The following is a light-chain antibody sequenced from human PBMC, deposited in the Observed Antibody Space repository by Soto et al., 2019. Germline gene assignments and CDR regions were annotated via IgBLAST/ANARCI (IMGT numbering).Light chain of an antibody. V-gene: IGLV1-44*01. CDR1: RSNVGTYP. J-gene: IGLJ2*01. CDR3: SAWDATLYGPV. Sequence: QSVLTQPPSASGTPGQRVTISCSGGRSNVGTYPVNWYQQQLPGTAPKLLINTSNQRPSGVPDRFSASKSGTSASLAISGLQSEDEATYYCSAWDATLYGPVFGGGTKHTVL. CDR2: TSN.